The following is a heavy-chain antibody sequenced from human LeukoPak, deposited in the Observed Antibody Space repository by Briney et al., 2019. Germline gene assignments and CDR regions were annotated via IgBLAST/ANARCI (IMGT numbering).Heavy chain of an antibody. V-gene: IGHV3-74*01. Sequence: PGGSLRLSCAASGFTFSNYWMHWVRQAPGKGLVWVSRFNRDGINTSYAESVKGRFTISRDNAKKTLNQQMNSLRAEDMAVYYCARGLLCFGELGTHGYYFDYWGQGTLVTVSS. J-gene: IGHJ4*02. CDR3: ARGLLCFGELGTHGYYFDY. D-gene: IGHD3-10*01. CDR2: FNRDGINT. CDR1: GFTFSNYW.